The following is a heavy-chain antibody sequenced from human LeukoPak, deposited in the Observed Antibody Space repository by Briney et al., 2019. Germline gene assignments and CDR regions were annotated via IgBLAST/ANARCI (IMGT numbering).Heavy chain of an antibody. D-gene: IGHD1-26*01. CDR1: GGSISSGDYY. Sequence: PSXTLSLTCTGSGGSISSGDYYWGWIRQPRGKGLEWIGYIYYSGSTYYNPSLKSRVTISVDTPKNQFSLKLSSVTAADTAVYYCARDKVGATLVVDYWGQGTLVTVSS. CDR2: IYYSGST. J-gene: IGHJ4*02. V-gene: IGHV4-30-4*08. CDR3: ARDKVGATLVVDY.